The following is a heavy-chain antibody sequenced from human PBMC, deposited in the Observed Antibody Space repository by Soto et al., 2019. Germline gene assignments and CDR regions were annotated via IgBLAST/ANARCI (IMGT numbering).Heavy chain of an antibody. CDR2: IYYSGST. J-gene: IGHJ4*02. CDR1: GGSISSSSYY. V-gene: IGHV4-39*01. Sequence: SETLSLTCTVSGGSISSSSYYWGWIRQPPGKGLEWIGSIYYSGSTYYNPSLKSRVTISVDTSKNQFSLKLSSVTAADTAVYYCARHSNGWSAYYFDYWGQGTLVTVSS. CDR3: ARHSNGWSAYYFDY. D-gene: IGHD2-8*01.